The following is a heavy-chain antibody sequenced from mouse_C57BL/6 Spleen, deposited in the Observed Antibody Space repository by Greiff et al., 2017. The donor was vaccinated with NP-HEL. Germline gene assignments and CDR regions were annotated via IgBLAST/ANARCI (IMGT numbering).Heavy chain of an antibody. V-gene: IGHV1-76*01. Sequence: QVQLQQSGAELVRPGASVKLSCKASGYTFTDYYINWVKQRPGQGLEWIARIYPGSGNTYYNEKFKGKATLTAEKSSSTAYMQLSSLTSADSAVYFGARLGHYYGSSCLAYWGQGTLVTVSA. CDR2: IYPGSGNT. CDR1: GYTFTDYY. J-gene: IGHJ3*01. CDR3: ARLGHYYGSSCLAY. D-gene: IGHD1-1*01.